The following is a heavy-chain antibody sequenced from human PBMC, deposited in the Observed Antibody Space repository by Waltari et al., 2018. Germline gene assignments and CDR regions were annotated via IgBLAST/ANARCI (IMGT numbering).Heavy chain of an antibody. CDR1: GYTLSRGYY. D-gene: IGHD6-13*01. Sequence: QVQLQESGPGPVKPSETLFLTCAVPGYTLSRGYYRRRIRPPPGKGLEWIGSIYHSGSTYYNPSLKSRVTISVDTSKNQFSLKLSSVTAADTAVYYCARIKTSSSLGVHNWFDPWGQGTLVTVSS. CDR2: IYHSGST. J-gene: IGHJ5*02. CDR3: ARIKTSSSLGVHNWFDP. V-gene: IGHV4-38-2*01.